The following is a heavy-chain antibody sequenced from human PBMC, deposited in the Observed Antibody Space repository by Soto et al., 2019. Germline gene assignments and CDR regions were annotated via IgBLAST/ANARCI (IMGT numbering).Heavy chain of an antibody. CDR1: GGSVSSPKYF. J-gene: IGHJ4*02. Sequence: PSETLSLTCTASGGSVSSPKYFWSWIRQPPGKGLEWVAYIYNNGKTNYNPSLKSRATISVDTAKNQCSLKLTSVTGADSAVYFCARTVMPVGNLPAFDHWGQGVLVTVSS. V-gene: IGHV4-61*01. D-gene: IGHD7-27*01. CDR2: IYNNGKT. CDR3: ARTVMPVGNLPAFDH.